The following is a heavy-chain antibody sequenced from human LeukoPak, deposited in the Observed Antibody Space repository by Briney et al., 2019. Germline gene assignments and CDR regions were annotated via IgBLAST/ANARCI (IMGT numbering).Heavy chain of an antibody. Sequence: PGGSLRLSCVASGFNFSSNYMSWIRQAPGKGLEWVSAISGSGGSTYYADSVKGRFTISRDNSKNTLYLQMNSLRAEDTAVYYCAKGNHDYGDFFDYWGQGTLVTVSS. CDR2: ISGSGGST. CDR1: GFNFSSNY. J-gene: IGHJ4*02. D-gene: IGHD4-17*01. CDR3: AKGNHDYGDFFDY. V-gene: IGHV3-23*01.